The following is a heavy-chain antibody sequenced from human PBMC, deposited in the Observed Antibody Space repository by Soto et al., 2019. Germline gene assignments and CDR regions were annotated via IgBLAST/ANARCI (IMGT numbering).Heavy chain of an antibody. CDR1: GFTFSSYW. CDR3: AGVGEVQLGHIGAADYSFGMDY. D-gene: IGHD5-18*01. V-gene: IGHV3-7*02. CDR2: IKQDGSEK. J-gene: IGHJ4*03. Sequence: PGGSLRLSCAASGFTFSSYWMSWVRQAPGKGLEWVANIKQDGSEKYYVDSVKGRFTISRDNAKNSLYLQMNSLRAEDTAVYYCAGVGEVQLGHIGAADYSFGMDYWGQGTMVTVSS.